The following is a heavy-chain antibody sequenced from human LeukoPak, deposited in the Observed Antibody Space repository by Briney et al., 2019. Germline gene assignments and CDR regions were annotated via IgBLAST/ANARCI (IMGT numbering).Heavy chain of an antibody. V-gene: IGHV3-7*03. CDR1: GFTFSSYW. Sequence: GGSLRLSCAASGFTFSSYWMFWVRQPPGKGLEWVATIKKDGSEKDYVDSVKGRFTISRDNSKNTLYLQMNSLRAEDTAVYRCAKDVAYYYDSSGYALPYYFDYWGQGTLVTVSS. CDR3: AKDVAYYYDSSGYALPYYFDY. D-gene: IGHD3-22*01. J-gene: IGHJ4*02. CDR2: IKKDGSEK.